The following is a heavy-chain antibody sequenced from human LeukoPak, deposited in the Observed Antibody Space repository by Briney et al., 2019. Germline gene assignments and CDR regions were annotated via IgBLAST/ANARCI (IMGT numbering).Heavy chain of an antibody. CDR2: ISAYNGNT. CDR1: GYTFTSYG. V-gene: IGHV1-18*01. D-gene: IGHD2-2*01. J-gene: IGHJ6*03. Sequence: GASVKVSCKASGYTFTSYGISWVRQAPGQGLEWMGWISAYNGNTNYAQKLQGRVTMTTDTSTSTAYMELRSLRSDDTAVYYCARAPIVVVPAAKRGMGKNYYYYYMDVWGKGTTVTVSS. CDR3: ARAPIVVVPAAKRGMGKNYYYYYMDV.